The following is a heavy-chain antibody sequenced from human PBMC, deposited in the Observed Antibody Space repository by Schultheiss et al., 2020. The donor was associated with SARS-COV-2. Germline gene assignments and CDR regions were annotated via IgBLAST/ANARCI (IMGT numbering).Heavy chain of an antibody. D-gene: IGHD3-16*02. CDR3: ARSHDYVWGSYRWRARAFDI. J-gene: IGHJ3*02. CDR1: GGSFTAYY. V-gene: IGHV4-34*01. Sequence: SETLSLTCGVDGGSFTAYYWAWIRQPPGKGLEWIGEINHSGSTNYNPSLKSRVTISVDTSKNQFSLNLTSVTAADTAVYYCARSHDYVWGSYRWRARAFDIWGQGTMVTVSS. CDR2: INHSGST.